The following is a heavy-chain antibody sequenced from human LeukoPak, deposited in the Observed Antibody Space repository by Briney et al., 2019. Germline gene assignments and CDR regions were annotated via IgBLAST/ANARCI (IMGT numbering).Heavy chain of an antibody. Sequence: PSETLSLTCTVSGGSISSGSYYWSWIRQPPGKGLEWIGSIYYSGSTNYNPSLKSRVTISVDTSKNQFSLKLSSVTAADTAVYYCARESYNWNDGWFDPWGQGTLVTVSS. CDR1: GGSISSGSYY. J-gene: IGHJ5*02. D-gene: IGHD1-20*01. CDR3: ARESYNWNDGWFDP. CDR2: IYYSGST. V-gene: IGHV4-61*01.